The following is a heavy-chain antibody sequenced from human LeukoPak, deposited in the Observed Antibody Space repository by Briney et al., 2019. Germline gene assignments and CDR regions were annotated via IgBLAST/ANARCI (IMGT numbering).Heavy chain of an antibody. J-gene: IGHJ4*02. CDR1: GGSISSYY. D-gene: IGHD3-10*01. CDR3: ARDRVAFGGTKNNYFDY. Sequence: MPSETLSLTCAVSGGSISSYYWSWIRQPAGKGLEWIGHIYTSGITNYNPSLKSRLTMSLDMSKNQFSLKLSSVTAADTAVYYCARDRVAFGGTKNNYFDYWGQGSLVTVSS. V-gene: IGHV4-4*07. CDR2: IYTSGIT.